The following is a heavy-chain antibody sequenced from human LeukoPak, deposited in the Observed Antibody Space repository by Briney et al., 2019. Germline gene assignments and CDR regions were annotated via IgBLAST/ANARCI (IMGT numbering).Heavy chain of an antibody. CDR2: ISSNGGST. CDR1: GFTFSSYA. D-gene: IGHD1-26*01. CDR3: AKSDKLGATRAVAFDI. Sequence: GGSLRLSCAASGFTFSSYAMHWVRQAPGKGLEYVSAISSNGGSTYYANSVKGRFTISRDNSKNTLYLQMGSLRAEDMAVYYCAKSDKLGATRAVAFDIWGQGTMVTVSS. J-gene: IGHJ3*02. V-gene: IGHV3-64*01.